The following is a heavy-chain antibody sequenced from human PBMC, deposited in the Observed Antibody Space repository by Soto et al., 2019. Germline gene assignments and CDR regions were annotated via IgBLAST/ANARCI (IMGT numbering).Heavy chain of an antibody. CDR1: GYTFTSYG. CDR3: ARGPGGYDYVVDYYSYGMDV. V-gene: IGHV1-18*04. D-gene: IGHD5-12*01. Sequence: ASVKVSCKASGYTFTSYGISWVRQAPGQGLEWMGWISAYNGNTNYAQKLQGRVTMTTDTSTSTAYMELRSLRSDDTAVYYCARGPGGYDYVVDYYSYGMDVWGQGTTVTVSS. CDR2: ISAYNGNT. J-gene: IGHJ6*02.